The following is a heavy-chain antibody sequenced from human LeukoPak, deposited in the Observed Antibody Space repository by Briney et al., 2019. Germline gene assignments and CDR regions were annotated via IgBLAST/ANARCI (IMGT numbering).Heavy chain of an antibody. CDR3: ARRAGAYSHPYDY. V-gene: IGHV3-53*01. CDR1: GFTFSSYA. Sequence: GGSLRLSCAVSGFTFSSYAMSWVRQAPGKGLEWVSFIYGDNTHYSDSVKGRFTISRDNSKNTLYLQMNSLRAEDTAVYYCARRAGAYSHPYDYWGQGTLVTVSS. CDR2: IYGDNT. D-gene: IGHD4/OR15-4a*01. J-gene: IGHJ4*02.